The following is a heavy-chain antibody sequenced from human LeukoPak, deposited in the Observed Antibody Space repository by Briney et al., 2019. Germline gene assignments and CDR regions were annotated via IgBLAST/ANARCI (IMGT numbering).Heavy chain of an antibody. D-gene: IGHD6-19*01. CDR2: ISGGGDTT. Sequence: GGSLRLSCAASGFTFHTYAMSWVRQAPGKGLEWVSSISGGGDTTNYADSVKGRFIISRDNSKNTLYLQMNSLRAEDTAIYYCAKATIQQWLVKVDSFDSWGQGILVTVSS. CDR3: AKATIQQWLVKVDSFDS. CDR1: GFTFHTYA. V-gene: IGHV3-23*01. J-gene: IGHJ4*02.